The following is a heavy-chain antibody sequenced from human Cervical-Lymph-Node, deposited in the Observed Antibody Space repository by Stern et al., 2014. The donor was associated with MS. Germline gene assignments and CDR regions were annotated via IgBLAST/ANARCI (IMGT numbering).Heavy chain of an antibody. CDR3: ARLELEIRTGDWWYFDL. CDR1: GYSFTSYW. Sequence: VQLVESGAEVKKPGESLKISCKGSGYSFTSYWIGWVRQMPGKGLEWMGIIYPGDSDTRYSPSFQGQVTISADKSISTAYLQWSSLKASDTAMYYCARLELEIRTGDWWYFDLWGRAPWSLSPQ. CDR2: IYPGDSDT. V-gene: IGHV5-51*01. D-gene: IGHD7-27*01. J-gene: IGHJ2*01.